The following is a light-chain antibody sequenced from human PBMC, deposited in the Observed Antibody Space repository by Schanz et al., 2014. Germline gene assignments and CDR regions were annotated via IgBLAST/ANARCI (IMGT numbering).Light chain of an antibody. J-gene: IGKJ4*01. V-gene: IGKV2D-29*01. Sequence: DIVMTPTPLSLSVTPGQPASISCKSTQSLLHSDGKTYLCWYLQKPGQPPQLLMSEVSNRFSGVPDRFSGSGSGTDFTLTISRVEAEDVGVYYCMQSLHFTTFGGGTKVEIK. CDR1: QSLLHSDGKTY. CDR3: MQSLHFTT. CDR2: EVS.